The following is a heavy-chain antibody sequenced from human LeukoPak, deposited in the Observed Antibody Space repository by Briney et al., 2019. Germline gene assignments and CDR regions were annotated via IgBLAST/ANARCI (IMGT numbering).Heavy chain of an antibody. CDR1: GYTFTSYG. D-gene: IGHD3-22*01. CDR2: ISAYNGNT. Sequence: GASVKVSCKASGYTFTSYGISWVRQAPGQGLEWMGWISAYNGNTNYAQKLQGRVTMTTDTSTSTAYMELRSLRSDDTAVYYCARVCDSSGYYYYYYYYYGMDVWGQGTAVTVSS. J-gene: IGHJ6*02. CDR3: ARVCDSSGYYYYYYYYYGMDV. V-gene: IGHV1-18*01.